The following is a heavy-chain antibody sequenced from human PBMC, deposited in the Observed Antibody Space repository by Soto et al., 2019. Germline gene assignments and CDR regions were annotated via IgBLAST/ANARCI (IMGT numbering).Heavy chain of an antibody. CDR1: GSTFRNYA. V-gene: IGHV3-23*01. Sequence: EVQLLESGGGLVQPGGSLRLSCAASGSTFRNYAMSWVRQAPGKGLEWVSAITDSGGNKYHADSVKGRFSISRANSMDTLYLQIKSMRADDTAGYYCAKDRSRTSIADTLENWGQGTMDTVSS. J-gene: IGHJ3*02. CDR2: ITDSGGNK. CDR3: AKDRSRTSIADTLEN. D-gene: IGHD6-6*01.